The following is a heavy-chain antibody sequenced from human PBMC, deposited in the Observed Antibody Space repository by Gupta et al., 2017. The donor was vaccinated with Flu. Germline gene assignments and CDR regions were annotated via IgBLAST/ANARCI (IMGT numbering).Heavy chain of an antibody. V-gene: IGHV3-23*01. Sequence: YARSWVRQAPGKGLEWVSGLSVTGGTIYYADSVKGRFTISRDNSKNTLYLQMNSLRAEDTAIYYCAKDRTTARRLYTYDAWVQGTMVAVSS. J-gene: IGHJ3*01. D-gene: IGHD5-18*01. CDR3: AKDRTTARRLYTYDA. CDR1: YA. CDR2: LSVTGGTI.